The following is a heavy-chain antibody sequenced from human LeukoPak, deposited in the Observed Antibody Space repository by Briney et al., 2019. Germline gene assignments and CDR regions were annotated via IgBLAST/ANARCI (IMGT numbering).Heavy chain of an antibody. CDR1: GYTFTSYG. V-gene: IGHV1-18*01. CDR3: ARDEVGCSSSWYLSYYYYYGMDV. Sequence: ASVKVSCKASGYTFTSYGISWVRQAPGQGLEWMGWISAYNGNTNYAQKLQGRVTMTTDTSTSTAYMELRSLRSDDTAVYYCARDEVGCSSSWYLSYYYYYGMDVWGQGTTVTVSS. CDR2: ISAYNGNT. J-gene: IGHJ6*02. D-gene: IGHD6-13*01.